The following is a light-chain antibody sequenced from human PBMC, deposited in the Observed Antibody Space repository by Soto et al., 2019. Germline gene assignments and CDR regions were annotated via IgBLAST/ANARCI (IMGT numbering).Light chain of an antibody. CDR3: SSYTTSSTYV. J-gene: IGLJ1*01. Sequence: QSVLTQPPSVSGSPGQSVAISCTGTSSDVGGYNRVSWYQQPPGTAPKLMIYDVSNRPSGVPDRFSGSKSGNTASLTISVLQAEDEADYYCSSYTTSSTYVFGTGTKV. V-gene: IGLV2-18*02. CDR2: DVS. CDR1: SSDVGGYNR.